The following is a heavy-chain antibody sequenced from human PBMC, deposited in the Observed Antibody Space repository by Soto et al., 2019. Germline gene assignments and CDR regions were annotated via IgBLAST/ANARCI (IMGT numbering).Heavy chain of an antibody. V-gene: IGHV1-3*01. Sequence: VKVSARLLVTPLPAIDWVRQAPGQRLEWMGWINAGNGNTKYSQKFQGRATITRDTSASTAYMELSSLRSEDTAVYFCARGSSDWLPYFDYWGQGSLVTVSS. CDR3: ARGSSDWLPYFDY. J-gene: IGHJ4*02. CDR2: INAGNGNT. CDR1: VTPLPAI. D-gene: IGHD3-9*01.